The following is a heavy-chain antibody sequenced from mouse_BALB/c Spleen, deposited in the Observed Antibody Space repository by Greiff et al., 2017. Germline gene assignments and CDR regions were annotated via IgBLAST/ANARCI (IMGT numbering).Heavy chain of an antibody. D-gene: IGHD2-4*01. J-gene: IGHJ4*01. V-gene: IGHV1-26*01. CDR1: GYSFTGYY. CDR3: ARFGDYDLFYAMDY. CDR2: INPYNGAT. Sequence: EVQLQQSGPELVKPGASVKISCKASGYSFTGYYMHWVKQSHVKSLEWIGRINPYNGATSYNQNFKDKASLTVDKSSSTAYMELHSLTSEDSAVYYCARFGDYDLFYAMDYWGQGTSVTVSS.